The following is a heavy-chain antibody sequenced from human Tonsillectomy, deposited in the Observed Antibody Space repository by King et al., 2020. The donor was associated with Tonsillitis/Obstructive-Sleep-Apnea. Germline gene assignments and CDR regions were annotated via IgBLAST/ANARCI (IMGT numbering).Heavy chain of an antibody. D-gene: IGHD5-18*01. J-gene: IGHJ4*02. V-gene: IGHV4-59*08. CDR3: ARTRYSYGYHFDY. CDR2: IYYSGST. CDR1: GGSISSYY. Sequence: VQLQESGPGLVKPSENLSLTCTVSGGSISSYYWSWLRQPPGKGLAWIGYIYYSGSTNYNPSLKSRVTISVDTSKNQFSLKLSSVTAADTAVYYCARTRYSYGYHFDYWGQGTLVTVSS.